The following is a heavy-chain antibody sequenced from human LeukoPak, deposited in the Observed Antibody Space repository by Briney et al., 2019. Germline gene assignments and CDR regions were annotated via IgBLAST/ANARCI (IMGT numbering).Heavy chain of an antibody. CDR2: IYYSGST. J-gene: IGHJ5*02. Sequence: SETLSLTCTVSGVSISSYYWSWLRQPPGKGLEWIGYIYYSGSTNYNPSLKSRVTISVDTSKNQFSLKLSSVTAADTAVYYCARRGGSYPYNWFDPWGQGTLVTVSS. D-gene: IGHD2-15*01. CDR3: ARRGGSYPYNWFDP. V-gene: IGHV4-59*08. CDR1: GVSISSYY.